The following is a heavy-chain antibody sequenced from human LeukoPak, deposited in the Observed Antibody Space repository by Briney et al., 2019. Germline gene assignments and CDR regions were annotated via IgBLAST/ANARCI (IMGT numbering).Heavy chain of an antibody. CDR3: ARDFQWLRSLDY. Sequence: GGSLRLSCAASGFTFSPYAFHWVRQAPGKALEWVTVISYDGSTKYYADFVKGRFTISRDSSKDTLYLQMNSLRAEDTAVYYCARDFQWLRSLDYWGQGTLVTVSS. CDR1: GFTFSPYA. D-gene: IGHD5-12*01. V-gene: IGHV3-30-3*01. CDR2: ISYDGSTK. J-gene: IGHJ4*02.